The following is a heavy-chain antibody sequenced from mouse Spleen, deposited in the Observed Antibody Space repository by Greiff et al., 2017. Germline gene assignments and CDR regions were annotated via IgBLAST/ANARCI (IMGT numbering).Heavy chain of an antibody. CDR3: AREGYYGYPDY. CDR2: INPSNGGT. CDR1: GYTFTSYW. Sequence: QVQLQQPGAELVRPGSSVKLSCKASGYTFTSYWMHWVKQRPGQGLEWIGNINPSNGGTNYNEKFKSKATLTVDKSSSTAYMQLSSLTSEDSAVYYCAREGYYGYPDYWGQGTTLTVSS. V-gene: IGHV1-53*01. J-gene: IGHJ2*01. D-gene: IGHD1-2*01.